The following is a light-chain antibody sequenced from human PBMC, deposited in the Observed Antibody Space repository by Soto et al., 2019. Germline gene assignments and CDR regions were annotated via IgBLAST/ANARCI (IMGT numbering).Light chain of an antibody. CDR1: SSDVGAYDY. V-gene: IGLV2-14*03. J-gene: IGLJ1*01. Sequence: QSVLTQPASVSGSPGQSIAISCIGTSSDVGAYDYVSWYQQHPDRAPKLMVYEVHNRPSGVSNRFSGSKSVNTATLTISGLQPEDEADYYCASHTSSNTRVFGTGPKVTVL. CDR2: EVH. CDR3: ASHTSSNTRV.